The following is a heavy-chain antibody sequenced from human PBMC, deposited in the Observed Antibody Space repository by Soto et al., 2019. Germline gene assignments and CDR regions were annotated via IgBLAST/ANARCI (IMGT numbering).Heavy chain of an antibody. CDR2: MNAKSGDT. V-gene: IGHV1-8*01. D-gene: IGHD3-16*01. CDR3: ARGNPFNYAGFDV. J-gene: IGHJ6*02. CDR1: GYTFSDVD. Sequence: QAHLEQSGAELKRPGASVKVSCKASGYTFSDVDINWLRQASVKGPEWMGWMNAKSGDTFFPQRFQGKFNMTWDPSLSAAYLEVGSLTSDDPAIYYCARGNPFNYAGFDVWGQGTTVAVSS.